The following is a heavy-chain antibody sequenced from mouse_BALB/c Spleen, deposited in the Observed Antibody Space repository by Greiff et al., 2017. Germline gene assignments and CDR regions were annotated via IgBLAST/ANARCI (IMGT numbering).Heavy chain of an antibody. Sequence: VQLKESGPGLVKPSQSLSLTCSVTGYSITSGYYWNWIRQFPGNKLEWMGYISYDGSNNYNPSLKNRISITRDTSKNQFFLKLNSVTTEDTATYYCARGNWVYYFDDWGQGTTLTVSS. V-gene: IGHV3-6*02. CDR1: GYSITSGYY. CDR2: ISYDGSN. CDR3: ARGNWVYYFDD. J-gene: IGHJ2*01. D-gene: IGHD4-1*01.